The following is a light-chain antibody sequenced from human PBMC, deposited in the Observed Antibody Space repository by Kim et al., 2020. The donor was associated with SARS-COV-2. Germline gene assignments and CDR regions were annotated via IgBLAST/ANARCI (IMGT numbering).Light chain of an antibody. CDR3: KSRGTSGNVV. J-gene: IGLJ2*01. Sequence: ALGQTVRITCRGDSLRSYYATWYQQKPGQAPVRVIYGKNNRPSGIPDRFSGSSSGNTASLTITGAQAEDEADYYCKSRGTSGNVVFGGGTQLTVL. CDR1: SLRSYY. V-gene: IGLV3-19*01. CDR2: GKN.